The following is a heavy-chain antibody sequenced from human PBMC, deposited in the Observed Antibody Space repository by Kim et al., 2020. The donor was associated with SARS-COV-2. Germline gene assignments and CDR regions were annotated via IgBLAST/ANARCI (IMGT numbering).Heavy chain of an antibody. CDR3: IRRSDGVAV. D-gene: IGHD6-6*01. CDR2: MKNKINNYAT. V-gene: IGHV3-73*01. J-gene: IGHJ6*02. Sequence: GESLKISCAASGFTFSGSAIHWVRQASGKGLEWVGRMKNKINNYATAYAASVRGRFTISRDDSENTAYLQMSSLKTEDTAMYYRIRRSDGVAVWGQGTTVTVSS. CDR1: GFTFSGSA.